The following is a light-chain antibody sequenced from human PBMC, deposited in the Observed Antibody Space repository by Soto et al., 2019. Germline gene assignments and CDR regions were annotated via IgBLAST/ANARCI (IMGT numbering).Light chain of an antibody. Sequence: EIVLTQSPATLSVSPGERATLFCRASQGISTRLAWYQQKPGQAPRLLIYAASTRAAGIPARFSGSGSGTDFTLTISSLQSEDFAIYYCQQYYDWPITFGQGTRLDIK. CDR2: AAS. CDR3: QQYYDWPIT. V-gene: IGKV3-15*01. CDR1: QGISTR. J-gene: IGKJ5*01.